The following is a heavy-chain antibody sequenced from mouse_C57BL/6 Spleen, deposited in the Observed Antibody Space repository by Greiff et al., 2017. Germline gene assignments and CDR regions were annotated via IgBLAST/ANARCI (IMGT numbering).Heavy chain of an antibody. CDR1: GYTFTDYN. CDR3: ARGEWVRGYFDV. Sequence: VQLQQSGPELVKPGASVKMSCKASGYTFTDYNMHWVKQSHGKSLEWIGYINPNNGGTSYNQKFKGKATLTVNTSSSTAYMELRSLTSEDSAVYYCARGEWVRGYFDVWGTGTTVTVSS. CDR2: INPNNGGT. J-gene: IGHJ1*03. V-gene: IGHV1-22*01.